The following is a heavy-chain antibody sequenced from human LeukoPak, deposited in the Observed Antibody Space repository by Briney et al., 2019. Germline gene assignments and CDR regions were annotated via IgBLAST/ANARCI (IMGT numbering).Heavy chain of an antibody. CDR3: ARDPASYYYDSSGYY. CDR2: MYYGGNP. Sequence: SGTLSLTCAVSGGSISSSNWWSWVRQPPGKGLEWIGSMYYGGNPYYNPSLKSRVTISVDTSKNQFSLKLSSVTAADTAVYYCARDPASYYYDSSGYYWGQGTLVTVSS. CDR1: GGSISSSNW. J-gene: IGHJ4*02. D-gene: IGHD3-22*01. V-gene: IGHV4-4*02.